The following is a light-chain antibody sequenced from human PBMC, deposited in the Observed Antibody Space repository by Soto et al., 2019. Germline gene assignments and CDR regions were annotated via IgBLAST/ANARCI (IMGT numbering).Light chain of an antibody. CDR2: AAS. Sequence: DIQMTQSPSSLSASVGDRVTITCRASQSISSYLNWYQQKPGKAPKILIYAASSFQSGVPSRFSGSGSGTDFTLTISSLQPEDFATYYCQQYYSTPHTFGQGTKVEIK. J-gene: IGKJ1*01. CDR1: QSISSY. V-gene: IGKV1-39*01. CDR3: QQYYSTPHT.